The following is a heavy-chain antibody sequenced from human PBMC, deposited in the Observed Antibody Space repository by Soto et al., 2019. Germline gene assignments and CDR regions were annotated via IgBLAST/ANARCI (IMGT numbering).Heavy chain of an antibody. V-gene: IGHV4-39*01. CDR1: GGSVTSSDYQ. J-gene: IGHJ4*02. D-gene: IGHD6-19*01. Sequence: LSLTCSVSGGSVTSSDYQWGWIRQPLGRGLEWIGTIYYIGTTYYNPSLKSRVAISVESSQNQFSLKLNSVTAADTALYYCARHYSSGWYYYFDYWGQGILVTVSS. CDR2: IYYIGTT. CDR3: ARHYSSGWYYYFDY.